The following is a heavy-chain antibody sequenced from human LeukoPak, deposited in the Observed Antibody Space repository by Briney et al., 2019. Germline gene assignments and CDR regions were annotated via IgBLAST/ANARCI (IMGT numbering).Heavy chain of an antibody. CDR2: IWNDGSNQ. CDR3: ARDWYYDSAGYFPY. Sequence: GMSLRLSCAASGFTFSRYAMHWVRKAPGKGLEWVAFIWNDGSNQNYADSVKGRFTISRDNSKKMVYVQMNSLRVDDTAVYYCARDWYYDSAGYFPYWGLGTLVTVSS. CDR1: GFTFSRYA. V-gene: IGHV3-33*01. J-gene: IGHJ4*02. D-gene: IGHD3-22*01.